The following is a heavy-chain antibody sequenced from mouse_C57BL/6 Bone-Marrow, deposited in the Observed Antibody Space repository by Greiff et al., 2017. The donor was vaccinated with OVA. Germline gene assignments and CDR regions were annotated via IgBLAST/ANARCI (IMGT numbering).Heavy chain of an antibody. CDR2: ISNGGGST. V-gene: IGHV5-12*01. D-gene: IGHD2-4*01. CDR1: GFTFSDYY. Sequence: EVKVVESGGGLVQPGGSLKLSCAASGFTFSDYYMYWVRQTPEKRLEWVAYISNGGGSTYYPDTVKGRFTISRDNAKNTLYLQMSRLKSEDTAMYYCARHYYDYDGSYFDVWGTGTTVTVSS. J-gene: IGHJ1*03. CDR3: ARHYYDYDGSYFDV.